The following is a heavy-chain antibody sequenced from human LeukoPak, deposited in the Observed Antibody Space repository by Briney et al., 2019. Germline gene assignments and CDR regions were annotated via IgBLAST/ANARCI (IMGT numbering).Heavy chain of an antibody. CDR2: IYSGGST. V-gene: IGHV3-53*01. D-gene: IGHD5-12*01. Sequence: GGSLRLSCAASGFTVSNNYMSWVRQAPGKGLEWVSVIYSGGSTYYADSVKGRFTISRDNSKNTLYLQMNSLRAEDTAVYYRARTTINYYYYYMDVWGKGTTVTVSS. CDR3: ARTTINYYYYYMDV. CDR1: GFTVSNNY. J-gene: IGHJ6*03.